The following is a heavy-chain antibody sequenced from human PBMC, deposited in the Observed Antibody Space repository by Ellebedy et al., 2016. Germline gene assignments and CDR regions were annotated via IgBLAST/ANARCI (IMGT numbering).Heavy chain of an antibody. D-gene: IGHD2-15*01. Sequence: GGSLRLSXAASGFTLSSYVMSWFRQAPGKGLEWVGFIRSKAYGGTTEYAASVKGRFTISRDDSKSIAYLQMNSLKTEDTAVYYCTRDWWGRDWYFDLWGRGTLVTVSS. CDR3: TRDWWGRDWYFDL. V-gene: IGHV3-49*03. CDR1: GFTLSSYV. CDR2: IRSKAYGGTT. J-gene: IGHJ2*01.